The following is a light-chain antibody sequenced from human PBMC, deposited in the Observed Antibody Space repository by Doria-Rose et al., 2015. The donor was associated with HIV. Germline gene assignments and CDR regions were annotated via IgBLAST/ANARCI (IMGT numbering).Light chain of an antibody. V-gene: IGKV3-20*01. CDR3: HRYGTSWT. J-gene: IGKJ1*01. CDR2: DGS. CDR1: QSFSSTY. Sequence: TQSPGTLSLSPGERATLSCRASQSFSSTYLAWYQHKPGQAPRLLICDGSSRTTGIPDRFSVSGSGTDVTLSINRLEPEDFALYYCHRYGTSWTFGQGTKVEI.